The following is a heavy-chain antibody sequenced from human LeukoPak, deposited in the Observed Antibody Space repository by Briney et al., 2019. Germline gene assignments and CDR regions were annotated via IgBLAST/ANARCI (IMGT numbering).Heavy chain of an antibody. J-gene: IGHJ6*03. D-gene: IGHD3-3*01. CDR2: IIPIFGTA. V-gene: IGHV1-69*05. CDR1: GGTFSSYA. Sequence: SVKVSCKASGGTFSSYAISWERQAPGQGLEWMGRIIPIFGTANYAQKFQGRVTITTDESTSTAYMELSSLRSEDTAVYYCALPYYDFWSGYSSMDVWGKGTTVTVSS. CDR3: ALPYYDFWSGYSSMDV.